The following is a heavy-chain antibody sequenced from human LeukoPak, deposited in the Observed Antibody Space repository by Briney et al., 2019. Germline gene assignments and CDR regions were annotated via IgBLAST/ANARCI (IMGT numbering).Heavy chain of an antibody. CDR2: INHSGST. D-gene: IGHD6-6*01. Sequence: PSETLSLTCTVSGASITTYYWSWIRQSPGKGLEWIGEINHSGSTNYNPSLKSRVTISVDTSKNQFSLKLSSVTAADTAVYYCAREGRIAARHALYYYYYYYMDVWGKGTTVTVSS. CDR1: GASITTYY. V-gene: IGHV4-34*01. J-gene: IGHJ6*03. CDR3: AREGRIAARHALYYYYYYYMDV.